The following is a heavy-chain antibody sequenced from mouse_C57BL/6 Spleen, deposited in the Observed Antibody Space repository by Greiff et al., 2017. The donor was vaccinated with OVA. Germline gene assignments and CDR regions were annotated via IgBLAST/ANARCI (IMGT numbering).Heavy chain of an antibody. V-gene: IGHV1-52*01. CDR1: GYTFTSYW. CDR3: ARLYDYDEGYAMDY. CDR2: IDPSDSET. J-gene: IGHJ4*01. Sequence: VQLQQPGAELVRPGSSVKLSCKASGYTFTSYWMHWVKQRPIQGLEWIGNIDPSDSETHYNQKFKDKATLTVAKSSSTAYMQLSSLTSEDSAVYYFARLYDYDEGYAMDYWGQGTSVTVSA. D-gene: IGHD2-4*01.